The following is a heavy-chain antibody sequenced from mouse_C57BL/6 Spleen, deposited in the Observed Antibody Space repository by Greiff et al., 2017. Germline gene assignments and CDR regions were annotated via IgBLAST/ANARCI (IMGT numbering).Heavy chain of an antibody. J-gene: IGHJ4*01. V-gene: IGHV5-17*01. CDR3: ARTGTGAMDY. Sequence: EVTLVASGGGLVKPGGSLQLSCAASGFTFSDYGMHWVRQAPEKGLEWVAYLSSGSSTIYYADTVKGRFTISRDNAKNTLFLQMTSLRSEDTAMYYCARTGTGAMDYWGQGTSVTVAS. CDR2: LSSGSSTI. D-gene: IGHD4-1*01. CDR1: GFTFSDYG.